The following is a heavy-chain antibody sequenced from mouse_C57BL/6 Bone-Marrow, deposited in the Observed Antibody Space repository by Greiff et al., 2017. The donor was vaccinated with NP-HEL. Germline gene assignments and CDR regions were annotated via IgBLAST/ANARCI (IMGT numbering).Heavy chain of an antibody. CDR1: GYTFTDYY. Sequence: EVQLQQSGHELVKPGASVKISCKASGYTFTDYYMNWVKQSHGKSLEWIGDINPNNGGTSYNQKFKGKATLTVDKSSSTAYMELRSLTSEDSAVYYCARDCFFDYWGQGTTLTVSS. J-gene: IGHJ2*01. CDR3: ARDCFFDY. CDR2: INPNNGGT. V-gene: IGHV1-26*01.